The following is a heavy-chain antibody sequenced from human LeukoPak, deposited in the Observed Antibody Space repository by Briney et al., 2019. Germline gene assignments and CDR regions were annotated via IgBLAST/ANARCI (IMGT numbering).Heavy chain of an antibody. CDR3: ARDLRYYDFSHYYYMDV. J-gene: IGHJ6*03. CDR1: GYTFTSYG. CDR2: ISAYNGNT. Sequence: ASVKVSCKASGYTFTSYGISWVRQAPGQGLEWMGWISAYNGNTNYAQKLQGRVTMTTDTSTSTAYMELSSLRSEDTAVYYCARDLRYYDFSHYYYMDVWGKGTTVTVSS. V-gene: IGHV1-18*01. D-gene: IGHD3-3*01.